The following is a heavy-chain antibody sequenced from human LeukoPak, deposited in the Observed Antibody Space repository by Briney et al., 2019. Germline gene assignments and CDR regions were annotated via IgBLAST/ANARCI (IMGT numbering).Heavy chain of an antibody. CDR3: ARDRSAMVRGIFDY. CDR1: GFTFSSYS. CDR2: ISSSSSYI. V-gene: IGHV3-21*01. Sequence: GGSLRLSCAASGFTFSSYSMNWVRQAPGKGLEWVSSISSSSSYIYYADSVKGRFTISRDNAKNSLYLQMNSLRAEDTAVYHCARDRSAMVRGIFDYWGQGTLVTVSS. D-gene: IGHD3-10*01. J-gene: IGHJ4*02.